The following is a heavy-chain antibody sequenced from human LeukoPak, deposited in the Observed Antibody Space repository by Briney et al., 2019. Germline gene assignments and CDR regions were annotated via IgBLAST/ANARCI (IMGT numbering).Heavy chain of an antibody. CDR1: GFTFSSYA. V-gene: IGHV3-7*01. CDR3: AREGYNWNDGLFDY. D-gene: IGHD1-1*01. Sequence: GRSLRLSCAASGFTFSSYAMHWVRQAPGKGLEWVANIKQDGSEKYYVDSVKGRFTISRDNAKNSLYLQMNSLRAEDTAVYYCAREGYNWNDGLFDYWGQGTLVTVSS. CDR2: IKQDGSEK. J-gene: IGHJ4*02.